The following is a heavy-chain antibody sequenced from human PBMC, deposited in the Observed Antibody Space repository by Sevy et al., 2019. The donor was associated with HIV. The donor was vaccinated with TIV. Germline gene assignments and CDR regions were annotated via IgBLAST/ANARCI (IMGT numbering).Heavy chain of an antibody. Sequence: SLRLSCAASGFTFDDYTMNWVRQAPGKGLEWVPGFSWSSGNIAYADSVEGRFTISRDNAKNSLYLQMNSLRVEDTALYYCVKDRSGSYSFDYWGQGTLVTVSS. J-gene: IGHJ4*02. D-gene: IGHD1-26*01. CDR2: FSWSSGNI. V-gene: IGHV3-9*01. CDR3: VKDRSGSYSFDY. CDR1: GFTFDDYT.